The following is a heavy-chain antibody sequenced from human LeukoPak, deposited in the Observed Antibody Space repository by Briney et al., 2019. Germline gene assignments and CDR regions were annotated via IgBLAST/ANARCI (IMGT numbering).Heavy chain of an antibody. Sequence: SETLSLTCTVSGGSFTSYYWTWVRQPPGKGLQCIGYIFYCGSTRYHPSLEGRATISLDTSRNQFFLRLRSVSAADTALYYCARQRSGKYGENTVFPYYIAYGGQGALVTVSA. D-gene: IGHD2/OR15-2a*01. V-gene: IGHV4-59*08. CDR3: ARQRSGKYGENTVFPYYIAY. J-gene: IGHJ4*02. CDR2: IFYCGST. CDR1: GGSFTSYY.